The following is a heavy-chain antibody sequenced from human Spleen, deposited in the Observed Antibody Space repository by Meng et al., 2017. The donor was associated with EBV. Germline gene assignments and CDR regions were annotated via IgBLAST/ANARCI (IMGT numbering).Heavy chain of an antibody. CDR2: SYHSGST. Sequence: VHVHVSGTAVVTHVGTLSRTPRVSAEYYTSSLCWTWVRHSPGMVLDWIAESYHSGSTNFTPHLKSRVTISVNKSKNKFSLKLNSVTAADTAIYYCARGGYRAYAPFDSWGQGTLVTVSS. J-gene: IGHJ4*02. V-gene: IGHV4-4*02. D-gene: IGHD5-12*01. CDR1: AEYYTSSLC. CDR3: ARGGYRAYAPFDS.